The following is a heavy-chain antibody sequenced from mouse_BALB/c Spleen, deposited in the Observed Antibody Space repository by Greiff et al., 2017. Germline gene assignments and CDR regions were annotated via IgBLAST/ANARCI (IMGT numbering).Heavy chain of an antibody. CDR2: ISYSGST. J-gene: IGHJ4*01. V-gene: IGHV3-2*02. CDR1: GYSITSDYA. Sequence: EVHLVESGPGLVKPSQSLSLTCTVTGYSITSDYAWNWIRQFPGNKLEWMGYISYSGSTSYNPSLKSRISITRDTSKNQFFLQLNSVTTEDTATYYCARRGNLSYAMDYWGQGTSVTVSS. CDR3: ARRGNLSYAMDY. D-gene: IGHD2-1*01.